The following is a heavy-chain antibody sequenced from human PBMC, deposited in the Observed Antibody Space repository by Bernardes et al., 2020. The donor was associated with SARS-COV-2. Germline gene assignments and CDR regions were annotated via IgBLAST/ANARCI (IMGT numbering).Heavy chain of an antibody. D-gene: IGHD3-22*01. CDR1: GFTFSSYA. J-gene: IGHJ4*02. Sequence: GGSLRLSCAASGFTFSSYAMSWVRQAPGKGLEWVSAISGSGGSTYYADSVKGRFTISRDNSKNTLYLQMNSLRAEDTAVYYCAKDFSIITMIVVVTTFAFDYWGQGTLVTVSS. CDR2: ISGSGGST. V-gene: IGHV3-23*01. CDR3: AKDFSIITMIVVVTTFAFDY.